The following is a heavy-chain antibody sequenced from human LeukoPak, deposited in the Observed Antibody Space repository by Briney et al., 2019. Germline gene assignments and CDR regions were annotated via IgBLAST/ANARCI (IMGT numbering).Heavy chain of an antibody. Sequence: SETLSLTCTVYGGSFSNYCWTWIRQPPGKGLEWIGEINHRGFANYNPSLKSRVAISLDTSKNQFSLKLSSVTAADTAVYYCARAIEEPHYYYYGMDVWGPGTTVTVSS. CDR1: GGSFSNYC. V-gene: IGHV4-34*01. J-gene: IGHJ6*02. CDR2: INHRGFA. D-gene: IGHD1-26*01. CDR3: ARAIEEPHYYYYGMDV.